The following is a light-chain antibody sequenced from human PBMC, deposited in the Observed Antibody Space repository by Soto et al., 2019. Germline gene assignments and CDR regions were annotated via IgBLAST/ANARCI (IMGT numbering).Light chain of an antibody. CDR2: GAS. CDR3: QQYGSSPRT. V-gene: IGKV3-20*01. CDR1: QTINNN. Sequence: VMTQAPATLSVSPGERATLSCRASQTINNNVAWYQQKPGQAPRLLIYGASSRATGIPDRFSGSGSGTDFTLTISRLEPEDFAVYYCQQYGSSPRTVGQGTKVDIK. J-gene: IGKJ1*01.